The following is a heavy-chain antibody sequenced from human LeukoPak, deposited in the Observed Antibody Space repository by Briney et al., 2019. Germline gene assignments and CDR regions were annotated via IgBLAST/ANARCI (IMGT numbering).Heavy chain of an antibody. J-gene: IGHJ5*02. CDR1: GYTFTGYY. V-gene: IGHV1-2*02. CDR2: INPNSGGT. CDR3: ARDAGYQGDNWFDP. Sequence: GASVKVSCKASGYTFTGYYMHWVRQAPGQGLEWMGSINPNSGGTNYAQKFQGRVTMTRDTSISTAYMELSRLRSDDTAVYYCARDAGYQGDNWFDPWGQGTLVTVSS. D-gene: IGHD2-2*01.